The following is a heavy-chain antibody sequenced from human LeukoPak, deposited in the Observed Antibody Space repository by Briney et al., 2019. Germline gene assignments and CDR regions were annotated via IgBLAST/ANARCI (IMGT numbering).Heavy chain of an antibody. D-gene: IGHD5-18*01. V-gene: IGHV3-23*01. CDR2: ISGSGGST. J-gene: IGHJ6*03. Sequence: GGSLRLSCAASGFTFSSYAVSWVRQAPGKGLEWVSAISGSGGSTYYADSVKGRFTISRDNSKNTLYLQMNSLRAEDTAVYYCAICLSYSSFYYYMDVWGKGTTVTVSS. CDR3: AICLSYSSFYYYMDV. CDR1: GFTFSSYA.